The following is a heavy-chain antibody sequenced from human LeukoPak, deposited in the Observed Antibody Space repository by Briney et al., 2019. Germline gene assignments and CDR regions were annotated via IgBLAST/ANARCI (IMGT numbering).Heavy chain of an antibody. CDR1: GGSISSYY. J-gene: IGHJ4*02. V-gene: IGHV4-59*12. Sequence: SETLSLTCTVSGGSISSYYWSWIRQPPGKGLEWIGYIYYSGSTSYNPSLKSRVTISVDTSKNQFSLKLSSVTAADTAVYYCARDLGIGEDSWGQGILVTVSS. D-gene: IGHD6-13*01. CDR3: ARDLGIGEDS. CDR2: IYYSGST.